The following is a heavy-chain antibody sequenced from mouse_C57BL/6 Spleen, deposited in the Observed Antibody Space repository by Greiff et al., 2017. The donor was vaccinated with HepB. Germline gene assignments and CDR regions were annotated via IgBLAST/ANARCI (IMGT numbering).Heavy chain of an antibody. CDR1: GYTFTSYW. D-gene: IGHD1-1*01. CDR3: ARAITTVVESYFDY. Sequence: QVQLQQPGAELVMPGASVKLSCKASGYTFTSYWMHWVKQRPGQGLEWIGEIDPSDSYTNYNQKFKGKSTLTVDKSSSTAYMQLSSLTSEDSAVYYCARAITTVVESYFDYWGQGTTLTVSS. V-gene: IGHV1-69*01. J-gene: IGHJ2*01. CDR2: IDPSDSYT.